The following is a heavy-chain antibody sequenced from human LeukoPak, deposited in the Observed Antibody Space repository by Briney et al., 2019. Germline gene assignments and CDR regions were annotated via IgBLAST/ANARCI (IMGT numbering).Heavy chain of an antibody. D-gene: IGHD2-2*02. Sequence: SETLSLTCAVYGGSFSGYYWSWIRQPPGKGLEWIGEINHSGSTNYNPSLKSRVTISVDTSKNQFSLKLSSVTAADTAVYYCARDRPYCSSTSCYTFYYYGMDVWGQGTTVTVSS. V-gene: IGHV4-34*01. CDR1: GGSFSGYY. CDR3: ARDRPYCSSTSCYTFYYYGMDV. CDR2: INHSGST. J-gene: IGHJ6*02.